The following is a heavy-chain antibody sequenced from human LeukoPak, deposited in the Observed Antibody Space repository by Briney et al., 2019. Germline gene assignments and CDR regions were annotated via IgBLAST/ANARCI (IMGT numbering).Heavy chain of an antibody. D-gene: IGHD3-22*01. Sequence: ASVKVSCKASGYTFTSYDINWVRQATGQGLKWMGWMNPNSGNTGYAQQFQGRVTMTRNTSINTAYMELTSLRSEDTAVFYCARGVRDSSGREYFQHWGQGTVVTVSS. CDR2: MNPNSGNT. J-gene: IGHJ1*01. V-gene: IGHV1-8*01. CDR3: ARGVRDSSGREYFQH. CDR1: GYTFTSYD.